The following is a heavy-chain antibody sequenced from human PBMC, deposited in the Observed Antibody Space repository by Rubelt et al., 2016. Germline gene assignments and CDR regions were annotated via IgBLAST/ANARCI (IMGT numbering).Heavy chain of an antibody. CDR2: GLGNT. CDR3: AAQRAGAATD. V-gene: IGHV1-58*01. J-gene: IGHJ4*02. D-gene: IGHD6-13*01. Sequence: GLGNTNYAQKFQERVTITRDMSTSTAYMELSSLRSEDTAVYYCAAQRAGAATDWGQGTLVTVSS.